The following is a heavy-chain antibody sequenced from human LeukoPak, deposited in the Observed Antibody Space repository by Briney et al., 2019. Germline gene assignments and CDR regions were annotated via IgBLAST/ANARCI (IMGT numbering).Heavy chain of an antibody. CDR3: AKDRLIGGYYDNSTYYPFDY. J-gene: IGHJ4*01. Sequence: PGGSLTLSRAASGFTFSSYAMSWVRQAPGKGLEWVSAISGSGGSTYYADSVKGRFTISRDNSKNTLYLRMNSLRAEDTAVYYCAKDRLIGGYYDNSTYYPFDYWGPGTLVTVSS. CDR2: ISGSGGST. V-gene: IGHV3-23*01. D-gene: IGHD3-22*01. CDR1: GFTFSSYA.